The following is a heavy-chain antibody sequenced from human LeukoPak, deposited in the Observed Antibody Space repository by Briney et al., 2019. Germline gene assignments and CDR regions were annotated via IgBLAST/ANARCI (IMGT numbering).Heavy chain of an antibody. Sequence: TGGSLRLSCAASGFTFSSYEMNWARQAPGKGLEWLSYISGSGTTIYYADSVKGRFTISRDNAKNSLFLQMNSLRAEDTAVYYCARDYYDSSGYYRLQHWGQGTLVTVSS. CDR1: GFTFSSYE. CDR3: ARDYYDSSGYYRLQH. J-gene: IGHJ1*01. D-gene: IGHD3-22*01. V-gene: IGHV3-48*03. CDR2: ISGSGTTI.